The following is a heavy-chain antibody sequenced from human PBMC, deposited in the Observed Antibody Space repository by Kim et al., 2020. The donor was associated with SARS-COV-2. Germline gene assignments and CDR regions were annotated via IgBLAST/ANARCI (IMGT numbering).Heavy chain of an antibody. D-gene: IGHD3-16*01. J-gene: IGHJ4*02. V-gene: IGHV4-59*01. Sequence: SETLSLTCTVSSDSITAYYWSWIRQLPGKGLEWIGYIFYSGSTNYNPSLKSRVTISWDTSRNRFSLDLTSVTGADTAVYYCARSEGRASLQHFDYWGQGLLVSVSS. CDR1: SDSITAYY. CDR2: IFYSGST. CDR3: ARSEGRASLQHFDY.